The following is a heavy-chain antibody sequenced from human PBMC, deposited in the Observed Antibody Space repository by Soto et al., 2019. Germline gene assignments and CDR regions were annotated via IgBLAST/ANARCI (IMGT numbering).Heavy chain of an antibody. CDR2: ILKAGKSK. D-gene: IGHD2-15*01. V-gene: IGHV3-30*04. CDR3: AKTGCNGGSCFSWFDP. J-gene: IGHJ5*02. Sequence: QVQLVESGGGVVQPGGSLRLSCAASGFILSDFAMHWVRQAPGRGLEWVAVILKAGKSKHYADSVRGRFTISSDTSKDTIFLQLTSLRLDDSAVYYCAKTGCNGGSCFSWFDPWGQGTPVIVSS. CDR1: GFILSDFA.